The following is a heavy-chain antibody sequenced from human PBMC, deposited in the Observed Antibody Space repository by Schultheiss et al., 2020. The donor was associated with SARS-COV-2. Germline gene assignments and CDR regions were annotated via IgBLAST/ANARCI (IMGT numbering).Heavy chain of an antibody. D-gene: IGHD6-6*01. CDR2: IIPILGTA. V-gene: IGHV1-69*08. Sequence: SVKVSCKASGYTFTSYYMHWVRQAPGQGLEWMGRIIPILGTANYAQKFQGRVTITADKSTSTAYMELSSLRSEDTAVYYCATPSIAARTDAFDIWGQGTMVTVSS. J-gene: IGHJ3*02. CDR1: GYTFTSYY. CDR3: ATPSIAARTDAFDI.